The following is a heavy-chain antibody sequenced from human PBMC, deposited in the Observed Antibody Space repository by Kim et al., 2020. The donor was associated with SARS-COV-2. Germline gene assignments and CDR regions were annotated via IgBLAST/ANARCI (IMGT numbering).Heavy chain of an antibody. J-gene: IGHJ6*02. V-gene: IGHV3-23*01. D-gene: IGHD6-19*01. CDR1: GFTFSSYA. Sequence: GGSLRLSCAASGFTFSSYAMSWVRQAPGKGLEWVSAISGSGGSTYYADSVKGRFTISRDNSKNTLYLQMNSLRAEDTAVYYCANSIAVAGRYYYYGMDVWGQGTTVTVSS. CDR2: ISGSGGST. CDR3: ANSIAVAGRYYYYGMDV.